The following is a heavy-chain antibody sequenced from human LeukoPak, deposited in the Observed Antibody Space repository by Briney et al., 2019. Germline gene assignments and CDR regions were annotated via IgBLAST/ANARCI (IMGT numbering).Heavy chain of an antibody. D-gene: IGHD3-22*01. CDR3: ARDFSPTYDSSGYEIDY. J-gene: IGHJ4*02. CDR2: IKQDGSEK. CDR1: GFTFSSYW. Sequence: QPGGSLRLSCAASGFTFSSYWMSWFRQAPGKGLEWVANIKQDGSEKYYVDSVKGRFTISRDNAKNSLYLQMNSLRAEDTAVYYCARDFSPTYDSSGYEIDYWGQGTLVTVSS. V-gene: IGHV3-7*01.